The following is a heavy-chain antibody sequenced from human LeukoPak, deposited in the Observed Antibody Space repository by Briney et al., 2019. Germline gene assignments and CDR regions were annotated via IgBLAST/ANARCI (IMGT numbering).Heavy chain of an antibody. J-gene: IGHJ4*02. Sequence: GGSLRLSCAASGFNFDDFTLQWVRHVGGKGLEWVSLINWDGATTSYADSVKGRFTISRDNSQNSLFLQMTSLRSDDTALYYCVKDHGAVSGTLVFDSWGQGTLVTVST. CDR1: GFNFDDFT. D-gene: IGHD6-19*01. CDR3: VKDHGAVSGTLVFDS. CDR2: INWDGATT. V-gene: IGHV3-43*01.